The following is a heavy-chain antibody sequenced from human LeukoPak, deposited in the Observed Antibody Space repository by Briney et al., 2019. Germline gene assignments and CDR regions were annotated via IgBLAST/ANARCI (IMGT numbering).Heavy chain of an antibody. D-gene: IGHD3-22*01. CDR3: ARYGMGYYDSSGYDTIDY. V-gene: IGHV4-34*01. CDR1: GGSFSGYY. J-gene: IGHJ4*02. CDR2: INHSGST. Sequence: KPSETLSLTCAVYGGSFSGYYWSWIRQPPGKGLEWIGEINHSGSTNYNPSLKSRVTISVDTSKNQFSLKLSSVTAADTAVYYCARYGMGYYDSSGYDTIDYWGQGTLVTVSS.